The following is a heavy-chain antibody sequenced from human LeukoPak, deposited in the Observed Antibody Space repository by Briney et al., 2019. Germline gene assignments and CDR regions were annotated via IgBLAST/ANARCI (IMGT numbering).Heavy chain of an antibody. D-gene: IGHD4-17*01. V-gene: IGHV3-23*01. CDR2: IRGGGGGA. J-gene: IGHJ3*02. CDR1: GFTFSAYA. Sequence: PGGSLRLSCTASGFTFSAYAMMWVRQAPGKRPEWISAIRGGGGGAFYADSVKGRFTIPRDNSKYTLFLQMNSLRAEDTAVYYCARDPNGDYVGAFDMWGPGTMVTVSS. CDR3: ARDPNGDYVGAFDM.